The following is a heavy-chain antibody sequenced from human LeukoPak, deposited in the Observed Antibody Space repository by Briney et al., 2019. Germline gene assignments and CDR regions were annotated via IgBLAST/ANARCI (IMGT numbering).Heavy chain of an antibody. V-gene: IGHV4-34*01. Sequence: SETLSLTCAVYGGSFSGYYWSWIRQPPGKGLEWIGEINHSGSTNYNPSLKSRVTISVDTSKNQFSLKLSSVTAADTAVYYCARSYSSGPHYFDYWGQGTLVTASS. D-gene: IGHD6-19*01. CDR1: GGSFSGYY. CDR3: ARSYSSGPHYFDY. J-gene: IGHJ4*02. CDR2: INHSGST.